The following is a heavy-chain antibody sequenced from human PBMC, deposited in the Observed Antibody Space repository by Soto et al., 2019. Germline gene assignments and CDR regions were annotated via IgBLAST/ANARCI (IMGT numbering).Heavy chain of an antibody. CDR3: ARESGENWSYEAY. CDR1: GDSISSYS. D-gene: IGHD1-7*01. CDR2: VYPSGHT. J-gene: IGHJ4*02. V-gene: IGHV4-4*07. Sequence: ETLCLTCPVSGDSISSYSWNWIRQTAGRGLEWIGRVYPSGHTQYRSSFETRVTVSVDMSTNQFFLELRSVTAADTAVYSCARESGENWSYEAYWGQGTPVTVHS.